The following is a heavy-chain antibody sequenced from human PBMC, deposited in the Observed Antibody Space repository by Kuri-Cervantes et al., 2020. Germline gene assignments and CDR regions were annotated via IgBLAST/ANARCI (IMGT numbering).Heavy chain of an antibody. CDR2: ISSSSSTI. V-gene: IGHV3-48*04. CDR3: ARDIGSKYSSCSDY. CDR1: GFTFSSYS. Sequence: GESLKISCAASGFTFSSYSMNWVRQAPGKGLEWVSYISSSSSTIYYADSVKGRFTISRDNAKNSLYLQMNSLRAEDTAVYYCARDIGSKYSSCSDYWGQGTLVTVSS. J-gene: IGHJ4*02. D-gene: IGHD6-6*01.